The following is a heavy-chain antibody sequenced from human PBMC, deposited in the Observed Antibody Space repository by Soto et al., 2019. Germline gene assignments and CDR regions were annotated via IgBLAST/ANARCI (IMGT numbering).Heavy chain of an antibody. CDR3: AKENGYSSSWFEFDY. D-gene: IGHD6-13*01. V-gene: IGHV3-23*01. CDR1: GFTFSSYA. CDR2: ISGSGGST. J-gene: IGHJ4*02. Sequence: EVQLLESGGGLVQPGGSLRLSCAASGFTFSSYAMSWVRQAPGKGLEWVSAISGSGGSTYYADSVKGRFTISRDNSKNTLFLQMNSLRAEDTAVYYFAKENGYSSSWFEFDYWGQGTLVTVSS.